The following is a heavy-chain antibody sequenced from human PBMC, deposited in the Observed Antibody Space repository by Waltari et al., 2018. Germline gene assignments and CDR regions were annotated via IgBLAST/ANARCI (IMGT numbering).Heavy chain of an antibody. CDR1: GFTFSDYY. V-gene: IGHV3-11*05. D-gene: IGHD2-21*01. J-gene: IGHJ4*02. CDR3: AREDGGEEYYFDY. Sequence: QVQLVESGGGLVKPGGSLRLSCAASGFTFSDYYMSWLRQAPGKGLEWVAYMSSSSSYTNYADSVKGRFTISRDNAKNSLYLQMNSLRSEDTAVYYCAREDGGEEYYFDYWGQGTLVTVSS. CDR2: MSSSSSYT.